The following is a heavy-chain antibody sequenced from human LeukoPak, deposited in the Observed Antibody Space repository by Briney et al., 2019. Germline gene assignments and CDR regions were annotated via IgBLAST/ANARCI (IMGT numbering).Heavy chain of an antibody. V-gene: IGHV4-34*01. J-gene: IGHJ2*01. CDR1: GGSFSGYY. D-gene: IGHD4-23*01. CDR3: ARVRDYGGNSVNWYFDL. CDR2: INHSGST. Sequence: SETLSLTCAVYGGSFSGYYWSWIRQPPGEGLEWIGEINHSGSTNYNPSLKSRVTISVDTSKNQFSLKLSSVTAADTAVYYCARVRDYGGNSVNWYFDLWGRGTLVTVSS.